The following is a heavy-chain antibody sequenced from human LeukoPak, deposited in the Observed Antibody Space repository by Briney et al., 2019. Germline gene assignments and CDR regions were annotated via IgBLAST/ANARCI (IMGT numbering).Heavy chain of an antibody. V-gene: IGHV4-4*07. CDR2: IYTSGST. CDR1: GGSISSYY. Sequence: SETLSLTCTVSGGSISSYYWSWIRQPAGKGLEWIGRIYTSGSTNYNPSLKSRVTMSVDTSKDQFSLKLSSVTAADTAVYYCARGGRDYYDSSGYWVYWGQGTLVTVSS. J-gene: IGHJ4*02. D-gene: IGHD3-22*01. CDR3: ARGGRDYYDSSGYWVY.